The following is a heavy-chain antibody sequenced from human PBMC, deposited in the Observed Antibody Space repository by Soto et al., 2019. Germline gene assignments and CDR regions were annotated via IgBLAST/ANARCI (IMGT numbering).Heavy chain of an antibody. J-gene: IGHJ4*02. CDR2: IKSKTDGGTT. D-gene: IGHD6-19*01. CDR1: GFTFRNAW. V-gene: IGHV3-15*01. Sequence: GGSLRLSCAASGFTFRNAWMSWVRQAPGKGLEWVGRIKSKTDGGTTDYAAPVKGRFNISRDDSKNTLNLQMNSLKTEDTAVYYCTTELERWLVTEKYYFDYWGQGNRVTVSS. CDR3: TTELERWLVTEKYYFDY.